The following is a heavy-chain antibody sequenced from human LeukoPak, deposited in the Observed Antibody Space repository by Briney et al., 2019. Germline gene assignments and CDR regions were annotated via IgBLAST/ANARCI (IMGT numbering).Heavy chain of an antibody. J-gene: IGHJ5*02. CDR3: ARDPRNVGLAP. V-gene: IGHV3-74*01. CDR2: NNGDGSTT. CDR1: GFTFSGYW. Sequence: GGSLRLSCAASGFTFSGYWMYWVRQAPGKGLMYISRNNGDGSTTNYADVVKGRFTMSRDNVKNTLYLQMNSLRVEDTAVYYCARDPRNVGLAPWGQGTLVTVSS. D-gene: IGHD2-15*01.